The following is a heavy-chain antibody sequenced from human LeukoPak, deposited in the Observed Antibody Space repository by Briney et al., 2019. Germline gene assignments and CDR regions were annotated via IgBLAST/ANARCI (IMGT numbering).Heavy chain of an antibody. CDR3: ARVRTYCSSTSCNYYGMDV. CDR2: IKQDGSEK. D-gene: IGHD2-2*01. Sequence: GGSLRLSCAASGFTFSSYWMSWVRQAPGKGLEWVANIKQDGSEKYYVDSVKGRFTIFRDNAKNSLYLQMNSLRAEDTAVYYCARVRTYCSSTSCNYYGMDVWGQGTTVTVSS. V-gene: IGHV3-7*01. CDR1: GFTFSSYW. J-gene: IGHJ6*02.